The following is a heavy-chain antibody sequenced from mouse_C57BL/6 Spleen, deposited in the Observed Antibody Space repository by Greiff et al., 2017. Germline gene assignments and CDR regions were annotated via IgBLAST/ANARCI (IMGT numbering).Heavy chain of an antibody. CDR3: ARRGTGYDMDY. V-gene: IGHV1-62-2*01. CDR1: GYTFPGYT. Sequence: QVQLQQSGAELVKPGASVKLSCKASGYTFPGYTIHWLKQRSGQGLEWIGWFFPGSGSITYNEKFKDKATLTADKSSSTVYMGISRLTATDSEVCFSARRGTGYDMDYWGQGTSVTVSS. J-gene: IGHJ4*01. D-gene: IGHD4-1*01. CDR2: FFPGSGSI.